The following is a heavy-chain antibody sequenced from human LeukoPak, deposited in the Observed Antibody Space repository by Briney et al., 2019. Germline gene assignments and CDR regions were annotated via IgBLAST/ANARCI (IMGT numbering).Heavy chain of an antibody. CDR3: ARALYYYDSSGSPTGFDY. CDR1: GFTFSSYG. D-gene: IGHD3-22*01. J-gene: IGHJ4*02. Sequence: PGGSLRLSCAASGFTFSSYGMHWVRQAPGKGLEWVAFIWYDGSNKYYADSVKGRFTISRDNSKNTLYLQMNSLRAEDTAVYYCARALYYYDSSGSPTGFDYWGQGTLVTVSS. V-gene: IGHV3-33*01. CDR2: IWYDGSNK.